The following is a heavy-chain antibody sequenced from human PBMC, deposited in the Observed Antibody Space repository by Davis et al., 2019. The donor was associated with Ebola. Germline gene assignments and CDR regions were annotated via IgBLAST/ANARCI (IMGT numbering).Heavy chain of an antibody. CDR2: ISSAGNYI. CDR3: VPGTWI. Sequence: GGSLRLSCAASGFTFSSYSMNWVREAPGKGLEWVSSISSAGNYIYYADSVKGRFTISRDNAKNLLYLQMNTLRVEDTAIYYCVPGTWIRGQGTLVTVSS. J-gene: IGHJ4*02. D-gene: IGHD5-18*01. CDR1: GFTFSSYS. V-gene: IGHV3-21*01.